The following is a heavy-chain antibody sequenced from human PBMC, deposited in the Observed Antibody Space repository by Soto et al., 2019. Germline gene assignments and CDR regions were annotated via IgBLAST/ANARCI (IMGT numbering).Heavy chain of an antibody. CDR3: ARAEQIVRNYYYYGTDV. CDR2: IIPIFGTA. V-gene: IGHV1-69*13. D-gene: IGHD6-6*01. Sequence: ASVKVSCKASGGTFSSYAISWVRQAPGQGLEWMGGIIPIFGTANYAQKFQGRVTITADESTSTAYMELSSLRSEDTAVYYCARAEQIVRNYYYYGTDVSGPGTTVTVYS. J-gene: IGHJ6*02. CDR1: GGTFSSYA.